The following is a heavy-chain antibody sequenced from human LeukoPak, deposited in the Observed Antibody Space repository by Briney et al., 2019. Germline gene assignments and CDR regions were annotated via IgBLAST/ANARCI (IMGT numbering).Heavy chain of an antibody. CDR2: IYHSGST. V-gene: IGHV4-38-2*01. D-gene: IGHD1-26*01. CDR1: GYSINSGYY. J-gene: IGHJ6*04. CDR3: ARGRDAAAYYYYYGMDV. Sequence: PSETLSLTCAVSGYSINSGYYWGWIRQPPGKGLEWIGSIYHSGSTYYNPSLKSRVTISVDTSKNQFSLKLSSVTAADTAVYYCARGRDAAAYYYYYGMDVWGKGTTVTVSS.